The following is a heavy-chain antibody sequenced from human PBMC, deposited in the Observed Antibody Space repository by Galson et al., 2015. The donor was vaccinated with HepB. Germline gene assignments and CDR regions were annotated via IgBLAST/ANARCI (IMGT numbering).Heavy chain of an antibody. D-gene: IGHD4-17*01. J-gene: IGHJ4*03. CDR2: ISSSSGTYT. Sequence: SLRLSCAASGFTFRDYYMSWIRQTPGKKLEWLSYISSSSGTYTNYADSVKGRLTISRDNAENSLYLQMSSLRVEDTAVYYCARVADSHYGDHTHFDSWGQGTTVTVSS. CDR3: ARVADSHYGDHTHFDS. CDR1: GFTFRDYY. V-gene: IGHV3-11*06.